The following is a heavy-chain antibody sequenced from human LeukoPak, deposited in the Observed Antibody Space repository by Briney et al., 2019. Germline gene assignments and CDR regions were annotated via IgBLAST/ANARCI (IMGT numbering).Heavy chain of an antibody. CDR2: TYSGGSS. Sequence: GGSLRLSCAASGFTVSSNYMNWVRQAPGKGLEWVSVTYSGGSSYYADSVRGRFTISRDHSKNTLYLQMNSLRAEDTAVYYCARIGYDSSGPLRAGDAFDIWGQGTMVTVSS. J-gene: IGHJ3*02. V-gene: IGHV3-53*01. CDR3: ARIGYDSSGPLRAGDAFDI. D-gene: IGHD3-22*01. CDR1: GFTVSSNY.